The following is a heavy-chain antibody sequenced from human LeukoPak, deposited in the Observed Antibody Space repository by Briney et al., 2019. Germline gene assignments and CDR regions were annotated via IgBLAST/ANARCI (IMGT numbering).Heavy chain of an antibody. Sequence: GESLRLSCVASGFALSTYTITWVRRAPGKGLEWDLSISSTSILISYAGSVKGRFTISTDIAKNPLYPQMNSLRASEPGVTLCARVAGQGWRPMTTNVNAYLDSWGQGTLVSVSS. CDR3: ARVAGQGWRPMTTNVNAYLDS. CDR1: GFALSTYT. V-gene: IGHV3-21*01. CDR2: ISSTSILI. J-gene: IGHJ4*02. D-gene: IGHD3-3*01.